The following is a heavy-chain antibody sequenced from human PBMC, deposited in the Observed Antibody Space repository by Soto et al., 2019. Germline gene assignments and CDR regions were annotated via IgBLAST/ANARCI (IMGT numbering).Heavy chain of an antibody. CDR1: GYTFTSYY. CDR3: ARVGYDSTGYYVQFDY. J-gene: IGHJ4*01. CDR2: INPSGGST. Sequence: ASVKVSCKASGYTFTSYYMHWVRQAPGQGPEWMGIINPSGGSTSYAQKFQGRVTMTRDTSTSTVYMELSSLRSEDTAVYYCARVGYDSTGYYVQFDYWGHGTLVTVSS. V-gene: IGHV1-46*01. D-gene: IGHD3-22*01.